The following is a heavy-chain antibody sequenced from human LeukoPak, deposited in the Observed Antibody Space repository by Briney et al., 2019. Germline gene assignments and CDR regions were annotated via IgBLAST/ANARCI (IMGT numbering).Heavy chain of an antibody. CDR2: INSDGSRT. Sequence: GGPLRLSCAASGFTFSTYWMHWVRQAPGKGPVWVSRINSDGSRTTYADSVKGRFTISRDNAKNTLYLQMNSLRTEDTAVYYCARPETQYSSGLDGFDIWGQGTMVTVSS. D-gene: IGHD6-19*01. V-gene: IGHV3-74*01. J-gene: IGHJ3*02. CDR1: GFTFSTYW. CDR3: ARPETQYSSGLDGFDI.